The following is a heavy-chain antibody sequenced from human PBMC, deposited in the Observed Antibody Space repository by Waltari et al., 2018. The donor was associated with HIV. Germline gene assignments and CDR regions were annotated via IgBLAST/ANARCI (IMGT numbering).Heavy chain of an antibody. CDR3: ARGIGAATPGAFDI. V-gene: IGHV4-59*01. CDR1: GGSISSYY. Sequence: QVQLQESGPGLVKPSETLSLTCTVSGGSISSYYWSWIRQPPGKGLGWIGYIYYSGSTNYTPSLKSRVTISVDTSKNQFSLKLSSVTAADTAVYYCARGIGAATPGAFDIWGQGTMVTVSS. J-gene: IGHJ3*02. D-gene: IGHD6-13*01. CDR2: IYYSGST.